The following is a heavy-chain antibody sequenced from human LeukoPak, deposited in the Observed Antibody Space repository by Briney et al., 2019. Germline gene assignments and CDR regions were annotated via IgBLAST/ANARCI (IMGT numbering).Heavy chain of an antibody. V-gene: IGHV4-59*01. J-gene: IGHJ4*02. CDR1: GGSISSYY. CDR2: IYYSGST. D-gene: IGHD5-12*01. CDR3: ARDAGSGYEPFYFDY. Sequence: SETLSLTCTVSGGSISSYYWSWIRQPPGKGLEWIGYIYYSGSTNYNPSLKSRVTISVDTSKNQFSLKLSSVNAADTAVYYCARDAGSGYEPFYFDYWGQGTLVTVSS.